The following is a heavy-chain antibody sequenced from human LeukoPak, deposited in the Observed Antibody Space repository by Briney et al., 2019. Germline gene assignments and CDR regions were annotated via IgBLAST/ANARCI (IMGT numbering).Heavy chain of an antibody. CDR2: IIPILGIA. J-gene: IGHJ4*02. V-gene: IGHV1-69*04. CDR1: GGTFSSYA. Sequence: ASVKVSCKASGGTFSSYAISWVRQAPGQGLEWMGRIIPILGIANYAQKFQGRVTITADKSTSTAYMELSSLRSEDTAVYYCAREGGVATTLDYWGQGTLVTVSS. D-gene: IGHD5-12*01. CDR3: AREGGVATTLDY.